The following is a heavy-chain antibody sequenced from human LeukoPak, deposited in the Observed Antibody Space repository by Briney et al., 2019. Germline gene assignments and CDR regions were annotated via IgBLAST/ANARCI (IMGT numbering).Heavy chain of an antibody. D-gene: IGHD3-10*01. J-gene: IGHJ6*02. CDR2: ISGSGGST. CDR1: GFTFSSYA. V-gene: IGHV3-23*01. Sequence: GGSLRLSCAASGFTFSSYAMSWVRQAPGKGLEWVSAISGSGGSTYYADSVKGRFTISRDNSKNTLYLQMNSLRAEDTAVYYCAKESLSVVRGSYGMDVWGQGTTVTVFS. CDR3: AKESLSVVRGSYGMDV.